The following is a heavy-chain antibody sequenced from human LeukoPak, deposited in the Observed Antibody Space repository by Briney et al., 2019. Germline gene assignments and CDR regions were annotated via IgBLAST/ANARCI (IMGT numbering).Heavy chain of an antibody. V-gene: IGHV3-49*04. CDR3: TRDRRGAGDAFDY. Sequence: PGRSLRLPCTASGFTFGDYAMGWVRQAPGKGLEWVGFIRSKAYGGTTEYAASVKGRYTISRDDSKSIAYLQMNSLKTEDTAVYYCTRDRRGAGDAFDYWGQGTLVTVSS. D-gene: IGHD7-27*01. CDR2: IRSKAYGGTT. CDR1: GFTFGDYA. J-gene: IGHJ4*02.